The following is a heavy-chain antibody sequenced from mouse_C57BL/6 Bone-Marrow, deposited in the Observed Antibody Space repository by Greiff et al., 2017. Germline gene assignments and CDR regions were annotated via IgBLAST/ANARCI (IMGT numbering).Heavy chain of an antibody. Sequence: VQLQQSGPGLVKPSQTVFLTCTVTGISITTGNYRWSWIRQFPGNKLEWIGYIYYSGTITYNPSLTSRTTITRDTPKNQFFLEMNSLTAEDTATYYCARDEGYGYAAVDYWGEGTTLTVSS. D-gene: IGHD2-2*01. V-gene: IGHV3-5*01. CDR2: IYYSGTI. CDR3: ARDEGYGYAAVDY. CDR1: GISITTGNYR. J-gene: IGHJ2*01.